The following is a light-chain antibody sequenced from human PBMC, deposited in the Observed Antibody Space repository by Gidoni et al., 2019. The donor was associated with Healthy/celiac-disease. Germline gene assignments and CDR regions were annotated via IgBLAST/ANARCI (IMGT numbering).Light chain of an antibody. Sequence: QSALTQPASVSGSPGPSITISCTGTSSDVSGYNYVSWYQQHPGKAPKLMIYEVSNRPSGVSNRFSGSKSGNTASLTISGLQAEDEADYYCSSYTISSTVVFGGGTKLTVL. CDR3: SSYTISSTVV. V-gene: IGLV2-14*01. J-gene: IGLJ2*01. CDR1: SSDVSGYNY. CDR2: EVS.